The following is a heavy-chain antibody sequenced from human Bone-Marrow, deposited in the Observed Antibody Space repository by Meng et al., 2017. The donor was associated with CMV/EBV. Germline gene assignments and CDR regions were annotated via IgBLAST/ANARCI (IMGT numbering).Heavy chain of an antibody. CDR2: INPSGGST. V-gene: IGHV1-46*01. CDR3: ARDPYSTDDAFDI. J-gene: IGHJ3*02. D-gene: IGHD6-13*01. Sequence: ASVKVSCKASGYTFTSYYMHWVRQAPGQGLEWMGIINPSGGSTSYAQKFQGRVTMTRDTSTSTVYMELSSLRSEYTAVYYCARDPYSTDDAFDIWGQGTMVTVSS. CDR1: GYTFTSYY.